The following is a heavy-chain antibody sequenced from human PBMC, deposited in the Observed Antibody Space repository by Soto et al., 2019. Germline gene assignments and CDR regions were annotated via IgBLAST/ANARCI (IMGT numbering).Heavy chain of an antibody. D-gene: IGHD3-22*01. V-gene: IGHV3-9*01. Sequence: EVQLAESGGALVQPGRSLRLSCVASGFTFDDYAIHWVRQTPGKGLECVSGLTWNGEVIGYADSVKGRLTISRDNAKNALYLQMNIMRPDDTDLYYCVKDSESSGYLTHLDYWGQGTLVTVSS. CDR3: VKDSESSGYLTHLDY. J-gene: IGHJ4*02. CDR1: GFTFDDYA. CDR2: LTWNGEVI.